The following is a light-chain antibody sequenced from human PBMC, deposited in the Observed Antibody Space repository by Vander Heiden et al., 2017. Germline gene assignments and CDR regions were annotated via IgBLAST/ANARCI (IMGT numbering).Light chain of an antibody. CDR1: QYIGND. CDR3: RHDHVFPWT. V-gene: IGKV1-6*01. Sequence: AIKMTQSPSSLYASVEDSVTITCRASQYIGNDLTWYQQKPGKAPKFLISAVSSLEGGVPSRFSGSGFGTDFTLTITSLQPEDSATYYCRHDHVFPWTLGQGTKVEVK. J-gene: IGKJ1*01. CDR2: AVS.